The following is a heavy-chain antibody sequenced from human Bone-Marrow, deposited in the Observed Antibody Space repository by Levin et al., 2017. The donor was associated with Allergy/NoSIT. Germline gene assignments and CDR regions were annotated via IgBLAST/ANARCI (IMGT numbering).Heavy chain of an antibody. CDR2: INHDGNT. Sequence: GSLRLSCAVNSGPFSAFYWSWIRQLPGTGLEWIGQINHDGNTHYNPSLMSRVTISVDKPKKQVSLSLRSVTAADSAVYYCARANFYDGSGYPTYFDFWGQGHLVAVSS. CDR1: SGPFSAFY. V-gene: IGHV4-34*01. J-gene: IGHJ4*02. CDR3: ARANFYDGSGYPTYFDF. D-gene: IGHD3-22*01.